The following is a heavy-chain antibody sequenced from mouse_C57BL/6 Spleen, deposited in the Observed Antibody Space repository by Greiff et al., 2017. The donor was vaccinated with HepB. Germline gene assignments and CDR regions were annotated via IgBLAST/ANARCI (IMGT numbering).Heavy chain of an antibody. CDR3: ARLEITTVVADFDY. V-gene: IGHV1-80*01. CDR1: GYAFSSYW. D-gene: IGHD1-1*01. CDR2: IYPGDGDT. J-gene: IGHJ2*01. Sequence: QVQLKESGAELVKPGASVKISCKASGYAFSSYWMNWVKQRPGKGLEWIGQIYPGDGDTNYNGKFKGKATLTADKSSSTAYMQLSSLTSEDSAVYFCARLEITTVVADFDYWGQGTTLTVSS.